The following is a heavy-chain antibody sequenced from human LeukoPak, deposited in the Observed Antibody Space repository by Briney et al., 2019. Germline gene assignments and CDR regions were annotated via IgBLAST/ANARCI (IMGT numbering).Heavy chain of an antibody. CDR2: ISKSGDDT. CDR3: ARIPEY. CDR1: GFDFSTYA. D-gene: IGHD2/OR15-2a*01. J-gene: IGHJ1*01. V-gene: IGHV3-64*01. Sequence: PGGSLRLSCAASGFDFSTYAMHWVRLTPGKGLEFVSAISKSGDDTSYGNDVKGRFTISRDNIKNTVDLEMGSLGVDDTGIYYCARIPEYWGQGTVVTVSS.